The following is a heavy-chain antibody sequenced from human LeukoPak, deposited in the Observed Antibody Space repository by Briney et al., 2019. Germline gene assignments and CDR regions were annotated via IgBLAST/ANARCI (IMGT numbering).Heavy chain of an antibody. Sequence: GGSLRLSCAASGFTFSDYYMSWIRQPPGKGLEGVSYISSGGSTIYYADSVKGLLTISRDNAKNSLYLQMTSLRAEDTAVYCSAREQWVRSSRSFDYWGQGTLVTVSS. CDR2: ISSGGSTI. CDR1: GFTFSDYY. J-gene: IGHJ4*02. D-gene: IGHD6-19*01. CDR3: AREQWVRSSRSFDY. V-gene: IGHV3-11*04.